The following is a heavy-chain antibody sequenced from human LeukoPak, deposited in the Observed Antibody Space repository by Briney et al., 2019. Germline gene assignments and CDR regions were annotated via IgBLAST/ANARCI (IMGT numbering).Heavy chain of an antibody. Sequence: SETLSLTCAVYGGSFSGYYWSWIRQPPGKGLEWIGEINHSGSTNYNPSLKSRVTISVDTSKNQFSLKLSSVTAADTAVYYCARVPGWLVGYYFDYWGQGTLVTVSS. V-gene: IGHV4-34*01. J-gene: IGHJ4*02. CDR3: ARVPGWLVGYYFDY. CDR2: INHSGST. D-gene: IGHD6-19*01. CDR1: GGSFSGYY.